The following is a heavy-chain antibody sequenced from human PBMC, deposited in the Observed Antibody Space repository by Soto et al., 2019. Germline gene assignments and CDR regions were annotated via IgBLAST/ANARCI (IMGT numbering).Heavy chain of an antibody. CDR1: GVTFSNYA. CDR3: VKDRWVDY. V-gene: IGHV3-64D*06. J-gene: IGHJ4*02. Sequence: QPGGSLRLSCSVFGVTFSNYAMHWVRQAPGKGLEYVSSISSNGRSTYYADSVKGRFTISRDNSKSTLYLQMISLRPDDTAVYYCVKDRWVDYWGQGALVTVSS. CDR2: ISSNGRST. D-gene: IGHD1-26*01.